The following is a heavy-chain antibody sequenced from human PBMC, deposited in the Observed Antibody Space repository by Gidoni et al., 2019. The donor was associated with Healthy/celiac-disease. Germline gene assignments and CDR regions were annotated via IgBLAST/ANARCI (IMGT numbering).Heavy chain of an antibody. CDR2: NSSSSSYT. Sequence: QVQLVESGGGLVTPGGSLRLSGAASGFTFSDYYMSWIRQAPGKGLEWVSYNSSSSSYTNYADSVKGRFTISRDNAKNSLYLRMNSLRAEDTAVYYCAREIGGSDCYSCWGQGTLVTVSS. D-gene: IGHD2-21*02. CDR3: AREIGGSDCYSC. CDR1: GFTFSDYY. V-gene: IGHV3-11*06. J-gene: IGHJ4*02.